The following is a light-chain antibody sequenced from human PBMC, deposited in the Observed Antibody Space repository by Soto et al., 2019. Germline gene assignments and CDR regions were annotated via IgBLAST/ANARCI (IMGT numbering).Light chain of an antibody. CDR2: TAS. V-gene: IGKV1-17*01. CDR1: QGISND. J-gene: IGKJ4*01. CDR3: LQHNSYPPT. Sequence: DIQMTQSPSSLSASVGDRVTITCRASQGISNDLGWYQQKPGKAPKRLIYTASSLQSGIQSRFSGSGSGTEFTLTISRLQHEDFATYYCLQHNSYPPTFGGGTKVEIK.